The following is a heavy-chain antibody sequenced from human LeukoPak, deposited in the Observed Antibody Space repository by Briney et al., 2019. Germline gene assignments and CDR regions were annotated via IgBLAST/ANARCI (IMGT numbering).Heavy chain of an antibody. V-gene: IGHV1-69*13. CDR2: IVPIFGTA. CDR1: GGTFSSYA. J-gene: IGHJ4*02. CDR3: ARACYQGYSGYERVDY. D-gene: IGHD5-12*01. Sequence: GASVKVSCKASGGTFSSYAISWVRQAPGQGLEWMGGIVPIFGTANYAQKFQGRVAITADESTSTAYMELSSLRSEDTAVYYCARACYQGYSGYERVDYWGQGTLVTVSS.